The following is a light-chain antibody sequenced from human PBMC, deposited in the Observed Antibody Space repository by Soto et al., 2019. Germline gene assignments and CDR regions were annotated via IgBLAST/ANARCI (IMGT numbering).Light chain of an antibody. V-gene: IGKV3-15*01. Sequence: EIVMTQSPATLSVSPGERATLSCRASQSVSRNLAWFQQKPGQAPSLLIYGASTRATGVPARFSGSGSGTEFTLTISSLQSEDFAVYFCQQYNNWPPMYTFGQGTKREIK. J-gene: IGKJ2*01. CDR3: QQYNNWPPMYT. CDR2: GAS. CDR1: QSVSRN.